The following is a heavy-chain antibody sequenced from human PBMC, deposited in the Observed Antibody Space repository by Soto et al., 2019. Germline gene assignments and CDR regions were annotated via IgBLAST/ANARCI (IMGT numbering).Heavy chain of an antibody. Sequence: QVQLVESGGGVVQPGRSLRLSCAASGFTFSSYPMHWVRQAPGKGLEWVAVMSYGGSHTYYADSVKGRFTISRDNSKNPLYLQMNSLRAEDTAVYYCASLYSGSYYFDFWGQGTLVTVSS. V-gene: IGHV3-30-3*01. D-gene: IGHD1-26*01. CDR3: ASLYSGSYYFDF. CDR2: MSYGGSHT. CDR1: GFTFSSYP. J-gene: IGHJ4*02.